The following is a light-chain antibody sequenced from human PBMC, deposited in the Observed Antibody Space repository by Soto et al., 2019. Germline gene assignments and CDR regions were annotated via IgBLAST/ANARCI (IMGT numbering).Light chain of an antibody. CDR2: EVS. CDR1: NSDVGLYNL. CDR3: CSYAGGATYV. Sequence: QSVLPQPASVSGSPGQSITISCTGTNSDVGLYNLVSWYQHHPGKAPKLMIHEVSKRPSGVSSRFSGSKSGSTASLTISGLQAEDEADYYCCSYAGGATYVFGTGTKVTVL. V-gene: IGLV2-23*02. J-gene: IGLJ1*01.